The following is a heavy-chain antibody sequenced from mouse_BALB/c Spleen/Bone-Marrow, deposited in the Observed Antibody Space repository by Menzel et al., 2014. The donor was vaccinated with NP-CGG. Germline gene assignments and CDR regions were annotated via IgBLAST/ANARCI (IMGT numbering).Heavy chain of an antibody. CDR2: IRNKANGYTT. Sequence: EVHLVESGGGLVQPGGSLRLSCATSGFTFTDYYMSWVRQPPGKALEWLGFIRNKANGYTTEYSASVKGRFTISRDNSQSILYLQMNTLRDEDSATYYCARDGYDDYWGQGTTLTVSS. V-gene: IGHV7-3*02. CDR3: ARDGYDDY. CDR1: GFTFTDYY. J-gene: IGHJ2*01. D-gene: IGHD2-2*01.